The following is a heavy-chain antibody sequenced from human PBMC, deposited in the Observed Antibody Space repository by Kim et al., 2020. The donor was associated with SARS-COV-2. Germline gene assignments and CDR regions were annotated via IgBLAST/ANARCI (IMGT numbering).Heavy chain of an antibody. Sequence: GGSLRLSCVASGFIFNTYGMHWVRQAPGKGLEWVAVIWYDGGNKYYADSVKGRFTISRDNAGNVVYLQMNNVRAEDSAVYYCARGVGSMSYYLDQWGQGTLVTVSS. J-gene: IGHJ4*02. CDR1: GFIFNTYG. D-gene: IGHD6-13*01. V-gene: IGHV3-33*01. CDR2: IWYDGGNK. CDR3: ARGVGSMSYYLDQ.